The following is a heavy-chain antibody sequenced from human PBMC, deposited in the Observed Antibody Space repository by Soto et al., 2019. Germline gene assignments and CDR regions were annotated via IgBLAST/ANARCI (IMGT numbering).Heavy chain of an antibody. V-gene: IGHV4-34*01. D-gene: IGHD5-12*01. CDR2: INHSGTT. J-gene: IGHJ6*03. Sequence: QVQLQQWGAGLLKPSETLSLTCAVYGGSFSGYHWSWIRQPPGKGLEWIGEINHSGTTNYNPSLKCRVTISVDTSKNQFSLKLSSVTAADTAVYYCARGRWLTPFLSTYCYMDVWGKGTTVTVSS. CDR3: ARGRWLTPFLSTYCYMDV. CDR1: GGSFSGYH.